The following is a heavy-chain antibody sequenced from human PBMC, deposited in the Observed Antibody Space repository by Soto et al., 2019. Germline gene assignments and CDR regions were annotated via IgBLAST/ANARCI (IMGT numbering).Heavy chain of an antibody. CDR3: TRGDY. J-gene: IGHJ4*02. CDR1: GYTFTSYN. V-gene: IGHV1-8*01. CDR2: MTPNSGNT. Sequence: QVQLVQSGAEVKKPGASVTVSCKASGYTFTSYNINWVQQATGQGLEYLGWMTPNSGNTGYAQKFQGRVTMTRNTAISTAYMELSSLRFEDTAVYYCTRGDYWGQGTLVTVSS.